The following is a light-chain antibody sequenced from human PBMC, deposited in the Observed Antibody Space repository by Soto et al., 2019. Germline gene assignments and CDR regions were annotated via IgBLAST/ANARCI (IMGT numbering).Light chain of an antibody. Sequence: QTVVNQEPSFSVSPGGTVTLTCGLTSGSVSTSYYPSWYQQTPGQAPRTLIYSTNTRSSGVPDRFSGSILGNKAALTITGSQADDESDYYCVLYMGSGSSVFGGGTKVTVL. V-gene: IGLV8-61*01. CDR1: SGSVSTSYY. CDR2: STN. CDR3: VLYMGSGSSV. J-gene: IGLJ3*02.